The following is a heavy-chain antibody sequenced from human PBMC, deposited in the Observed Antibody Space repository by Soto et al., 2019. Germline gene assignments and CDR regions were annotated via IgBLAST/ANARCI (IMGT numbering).Heavy chain of an antibody. CDR3: VRDIR. D-gene: IGHD3-22*01. V-gene: IGHV3-74*01. J-gene: IGHJ4*02. CDR1: GFTFNNFW. Sequence: EVQLVESGGGLVQPGGSLRLSCAASGFTFNNFWMYWVRQTPEKGLVWVSGINSDGTTTIYADSVKGRFTISRDNAKXXXXXXXXXXXXEDTAIYYCVRDIRWGQGTLVTVSS. CDR2: INSDGTTT.